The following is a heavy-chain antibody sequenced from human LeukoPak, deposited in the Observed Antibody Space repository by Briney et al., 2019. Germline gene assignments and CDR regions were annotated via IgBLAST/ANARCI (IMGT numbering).Heavy chain of an antibody. CDR3: AKGGGHNYFGS. CDR1: GFTLSNFW. D-gene: IGHD3-16*01. CDR2: IRQDGNEK. J-gene: IGHJ4*02. Sequence: SGGSLRLSCATSGFTLSNFWMSWVRQPPGKGLEWVANIRQDGNEKYYVDSVKGRFTISRDNAKNSLYLQMNSLRAEDTAVYYCAKGGGHNYFGSWGQGTLVTVSS. V-gene: IGHV3-7*04.